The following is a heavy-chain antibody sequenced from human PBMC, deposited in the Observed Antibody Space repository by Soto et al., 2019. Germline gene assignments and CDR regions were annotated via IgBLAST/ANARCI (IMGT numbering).Heavy chain of an antibody. J-gene: IGHJ4*02. CDR2: INHSGST. CDR1: GGSFSGYY. D-gene: IGHD4-17*01. V-gene: IGHV4-34*01. Sequence: QVQLQQWGAGLLKPSETLSLTCAVYGGSFSGYYWSWIRQPPGKGLEWIGEINHSGSTNYNPSLKSRVTLSVDTSKNQFSLKLSSVTAADTAVYYCASLHLDYGDYVEYFDYWGQGTLVTVSS. CDR3: ASLHLDYGDYVEYFDY.